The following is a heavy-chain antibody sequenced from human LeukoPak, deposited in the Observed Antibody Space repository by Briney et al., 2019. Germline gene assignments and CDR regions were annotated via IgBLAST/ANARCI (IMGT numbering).Heavy chain of an antibody. J-gene: IGHJ5*02. Sequence: PSQTLSLTCTVSGGSISSGGYYWSWIRQHPEKGLECIGYIYYSGSTYYTASLKSRVTISVDSSKSQFTLKLSSVTAADTAVYYCARGPDSSSANWFDPWGQGTLVTVSS. CDR2: IYYSGST. D-gene: IGHD6-6*01. CDR3: ARGPDSSSANWFDP. CDR1: GGSISSGGYY. V-gene: IGHV4-31*03.